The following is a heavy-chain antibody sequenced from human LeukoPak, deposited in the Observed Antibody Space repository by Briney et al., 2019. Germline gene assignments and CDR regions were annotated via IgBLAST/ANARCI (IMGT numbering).Heavy chain of an antibody. CDR1: GGSISSYY. Sequence: PSETLSLTCTVSGGSISSYYWSWIRQPAGKVLEWIGRIYTSGSTNYNPSLKSRVTMSVDTSKNQFSLKLSSVTAADTAVYYCARDYKYGGSGSYYPYGMDVWGQGTTVTVSS. V-gene: IGHV4-4*07. J-gene: IGHJ6*02. D-gene: IGHD3-10*01. CDR3: ARDYKYGGSGSYYPYGMDV. CDR2: IYTSGST.